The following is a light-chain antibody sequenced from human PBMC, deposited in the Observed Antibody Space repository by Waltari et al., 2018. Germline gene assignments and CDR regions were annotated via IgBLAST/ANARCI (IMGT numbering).Light chain of an antibody. CDR1: SSNIGAGYD. J-gene: IGLJ3*02. V-gene: IGLV1-40*01. CDR3: QSYDNRLYGTRV. CDR2: NSF. Sequence: QSVLTQPPSVSGAPGHRVTISCTGSSSNIGAGYDVPWYPRLPGAAPKLLIYNSFNRPSGVPDRFSGSKSGMSASLAITGLQAEDEADYYCQSYDNRLYGTRVFGGGTKLTVL.